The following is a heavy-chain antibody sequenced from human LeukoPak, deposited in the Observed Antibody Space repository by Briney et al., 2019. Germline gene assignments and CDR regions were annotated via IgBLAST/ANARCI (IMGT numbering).Heavy chain of an antibody. CDR1: GFTFSSYT. CDR2: ISASGGST. CDR3: ARGATRVVWVDY. Sequence: PGGSLRLSCAASGFTFSSYTMNWVRQAPGKGLEWVSGISASGGSTYYADSVKGRFTISRDNSKNSLYLQMNSLRAEDTALYYCARGATRVVWVDYWGQGTLVTVSS. V-gene: IGHV3-23*01. D-gene: IGHD1-26*01. J-gene: IGHJ4*02.